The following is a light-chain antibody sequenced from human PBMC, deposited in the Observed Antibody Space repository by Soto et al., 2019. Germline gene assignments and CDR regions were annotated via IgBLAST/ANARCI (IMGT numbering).Light chain of an antibody. CDR2: ETS. J-gene: IGKJ5*01. V-gene: IGKV3-15*01. CDR3: QQYHTWPPIT. CDR1: QSVVSR. Sequence: EIVMTQSPDTVSVSPGEGAELSCSASQSVVSRVAWYQQKFGQPPRLLIYETSTRANGIPARFSGSGSGTDFTLSISSLQPGDVGIYSCQQYHTWPPITFGQGTRLEIK.